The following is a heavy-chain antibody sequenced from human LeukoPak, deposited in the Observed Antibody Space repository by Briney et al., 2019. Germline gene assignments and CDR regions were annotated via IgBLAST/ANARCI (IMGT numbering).Heavy chain of an antibody. CDR2: IWYDGGNK. CDR3: ARDWDYKMATIPGY. Sequence: PGRSLRLSCAASGFTFSSFVMHWVRQAPGKGLEWVAVIWYDGGNKYYANSVKGRFTISRDNSKNTLYLQMNSLRAEDTAVYFCARDWDYKMATIPGYWGQGTLVTVSS. D-gene: IGHD5-24*01. CDR1: GFTFSSFV. V-gene: IGHV3-33*01. J-gene: IGHJ4*02.